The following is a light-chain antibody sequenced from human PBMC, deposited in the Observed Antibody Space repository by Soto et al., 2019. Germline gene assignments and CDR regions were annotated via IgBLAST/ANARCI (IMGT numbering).Light chain of an antibody. CDR2: AAS. Sequence: IKVTKSPSFLSESAGVRVIITCRASQSIGKYLHWYQQTPGNAPKLLIYAASSLQSGVPSRFSGSGSGTDFTLTISSLQPQDFATYYCQQSYITPPAFGQGTKVDIK. J-gene: IGKJ1*01. V-gene: IGKV1-39*01. CDR1: QSIGKY. CDR3: QQSYITPPA.